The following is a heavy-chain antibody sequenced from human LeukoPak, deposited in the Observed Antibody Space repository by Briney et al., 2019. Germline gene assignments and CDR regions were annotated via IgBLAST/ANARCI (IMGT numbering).Heavy chain of an antibody. CDR1: GFIFNNYA. Sequence: GGSLRLSCAGSGFIFNNYAMHWVRQPPGKGLEWVSGISWNSGSIDYTDSVKGRFTISRDNAKNSLYLQMNSLRVEDTAFYYCAKDNRRHYTSGPNPDSLHWGQGALVTVSS. J-gene: IGHJ4*02. D-gene: IGHD6-19*01. CDR2: ISWNSGSI. CDR3: AKDNRRHYTSGPNPDSLH. V-gene: IGHV3-9*01.